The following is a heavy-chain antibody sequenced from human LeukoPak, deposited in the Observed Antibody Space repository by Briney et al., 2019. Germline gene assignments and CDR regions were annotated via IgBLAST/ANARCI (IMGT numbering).Heavy chain of an antibody. D-gene: IGHD3-22*01. CDR1: GYTFTGYY. Sequence: ASVKVSCKASGYTFTGYYMHWVRQAAGQGLEWMGRINPNSGGTNYAQKFQGRVTMTRDTSISTAYMELSRLRSDDTAVYYCARVAIYYYDSSTAGRLEDYWGQGTLVTVSS. CDR3: ARVAIYYYDSSTAGRLEDY. CDR2: INPNSGGT. J-gene: IGHJ4*02. V-gene: IGHV1-2*06.